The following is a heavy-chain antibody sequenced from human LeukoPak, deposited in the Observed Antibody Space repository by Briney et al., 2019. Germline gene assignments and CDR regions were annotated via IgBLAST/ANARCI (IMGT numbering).Heavy chain of an antibody. CDR2: ITGSGATT. V-gene: IGHV3-48*04. CDR3: ARAHYYDSSGLDY. D-gene: IGHD3-22*01. J-gene: IGHJ4*02. Sequence: GGSLRLSCAASGFTFSGHGMNWVRQAPGKGLGWVSGITGSGATTYYADSVKGRFTISRDNGKNSLYLQMNSLRAEDTAVYYCARAHYYDSSGLDYWGQGTLVTVSS. CDR1: GFTFSGHG.